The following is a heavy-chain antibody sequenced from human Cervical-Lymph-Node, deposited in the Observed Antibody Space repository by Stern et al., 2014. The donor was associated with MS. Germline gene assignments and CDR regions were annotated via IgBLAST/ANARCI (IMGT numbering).Heavy chain of an antibody. J-gene: IGHJ6*02. D-gene: IGHD6-19*01. CDR3: AREVAGHRLGMMDV. Sequence: QLVQSGAEVKKHGASVKVSCKASGYTFLSYYMHWVRQATRQGLEWMGIINPSGGTTSHAQKFQGRVTMTRDTSTSTVYMELSSLRSEDTAVYYCAREVAGHRLGMMDVWGQGTTVTVSS. CDR2: INPSGGTT. CDR1: GYTFLSYY. V-gene: IGHV1-46*01.